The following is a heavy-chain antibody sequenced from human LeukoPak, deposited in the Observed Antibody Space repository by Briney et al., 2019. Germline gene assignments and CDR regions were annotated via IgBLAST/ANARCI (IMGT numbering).Heavy chain of an antibody. Sequence: GGSLRLSCAASGFTFSSYEMNWVRQAPGKGLEWVSYISSSGSAIYYADSVKGRFTISRDNAKNSLYLQMNSLRAEDTAVYYCASSRGSWPDYFDYWGQGTLVTVSS. D-gene: IGHD6-13*01. CDR2: ISSSGSAI. V-gene: IGHV3-48*03. CDR3: ASSRGSWPDYFDY. J-gene: IGHJ4*02. CDR1: GFTFSSYE.